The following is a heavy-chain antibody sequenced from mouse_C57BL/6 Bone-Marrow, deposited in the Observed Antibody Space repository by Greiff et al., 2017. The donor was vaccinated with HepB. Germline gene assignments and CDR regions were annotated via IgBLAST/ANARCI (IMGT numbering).Heavy chain of an antibody. D-gene: IGHD2-4*01. V-gene: IGHV5-4*01. CDR3: ARGIYYDYDEYYFDY. CDR2: ISDGGSYT. J-gene: IGHJ2*01. Sequence: EVQGVESGGGLVKPGGSLKLSCAASGFTFSSYAMSWVRQTPEKRLEWVATISDGGSYTYYPDNVKGRFTISRDNAKNNLYLQMSHLKSEDTAMYYCARGIYYDYDEYYFDYWGQGTTLTVSS. CDR1: GFTFSSYA.